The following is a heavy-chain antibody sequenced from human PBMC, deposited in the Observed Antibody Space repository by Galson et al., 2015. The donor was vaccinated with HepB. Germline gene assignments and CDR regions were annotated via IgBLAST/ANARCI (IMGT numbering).Heavy chain of an antibody. Sequence: SVKVSCKASGYTFTRYYMHWLRQAPGQGLEWMGIINPSGGSTSYAQKFQGRVTMTRDTSTSTVYMELSSLGSEDTAVYYCARNSIAIGGGIDYWGQGTLVTVSS. V-gene: IGHV1-46*01. CDR3: ARNSIAIGGGIDY. CDR2: INPSGGST. D-gene: IGHD6-6*01. CDR1: GYTFTRYY. J-gene: IGHJ4*02.